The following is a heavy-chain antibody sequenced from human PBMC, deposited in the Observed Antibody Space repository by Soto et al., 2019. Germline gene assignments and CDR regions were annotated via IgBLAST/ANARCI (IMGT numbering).Heavy chain of an antibody. V-gene: IGHV1-2*04. Sequence: QVQLVQSGAEVKKPGASVKVSCKASGYTFTGYYMHWVRQAPGQGLEWMGWINPNRGGTNYAQKFQGWVTMTRDTSISTAYRELSRLRSDDTAVYYCARGRYAGPWDYWGQGTLVTVSS. D-gene: IGHD2-8*01. CDR3: ARGRYAGPWDY. CDR1: GYTFTGYY. J-gene: IGHJ4*02. CDR2: INPNRGGT.